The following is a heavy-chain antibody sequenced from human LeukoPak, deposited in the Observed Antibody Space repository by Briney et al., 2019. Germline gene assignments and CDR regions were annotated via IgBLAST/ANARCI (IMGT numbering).Heavy chain of an antibody. Sequence: GGSLRLSCAASGFSFYNVWMHWVRQAPGKGLEWVGHIKNKRDGGTTDYGAPVKGRFTISRDDSKNTLYLQMNSLKIEDTAVYYCTPGVMGPWGQGTLVTVSP. D-gene: IGHD2-21*01. CDR3: TPGVMGP. J-gene: IGHJ5*02. CDR2: IKNKRDGGTT. CDR1: GFSFYNVW. V-gene: IGHV3-15*07.